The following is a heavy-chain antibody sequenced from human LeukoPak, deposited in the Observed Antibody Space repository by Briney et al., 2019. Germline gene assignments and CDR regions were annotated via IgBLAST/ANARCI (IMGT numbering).Heavy chain of an antibody. D-gene: IGHD3-22*01. CDR3: ARHAPPRWARNYYDSSGYYQGRSAFDI. V-gene: IGHV4-61*02. CDR2: IYTSGST. J-gene: IGHJ3*02. CDR1: GGSISSGSYY. Sequence: SETLSLTCTVSGGSISSGSYYWSWIRQPAGKGLEWIGRIYTSGSTNYNPSLKSRVTISVDTSKNQFSLKLSSVTAADTAVYYCARHAPPRWARNYYDSSGYYQGRSAFDIWGQGTMVTVSS.